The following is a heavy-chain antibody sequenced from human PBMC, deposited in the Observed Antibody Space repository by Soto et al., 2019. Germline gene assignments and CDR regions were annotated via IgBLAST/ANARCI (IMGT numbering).Heavy chain of an antibody. CDR2: ISGSGGST. Sequence: GGSLRLSCAASGFTFSSYAMSWVRQAPGKGLEWVSAISGSGGSTYYADSVKGRFTISRDNSKNTLYLQMNSLRAEDTAVYYCAGHITIFGVVNDYWGQGTLVTVSS. D-gene: IGHD3-3*01. J-gene: IGHJ4*02. CDR3: AGHITIFGVVNDY. V-gene: IGHV3-23*01. CDR1: GFTFSSYA.